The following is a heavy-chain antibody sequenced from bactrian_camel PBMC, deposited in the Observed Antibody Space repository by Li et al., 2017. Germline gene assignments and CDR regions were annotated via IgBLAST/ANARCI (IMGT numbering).Heavy chain of an antibody. J-gene: IGHJ4*01. V-gene: IGHV3S53*01. CDR1: GDTDNMNC. Sequence: VQLVESGGGSVQAGGSLRLSCVASGDTDNMNCMGWFRQRGGDREGVGVIANSDGNTRYADSVKGRFAITLNNAKKTVHLQMNSHKPEDTAMYYCAADPGSGNGRETWVGYVPAFLYSGQGTQVTVS. CDR3: AADPGSGNGRETWVGYVPAFLY. CDR2: IANSDGNT. D-gene: IGHD5*01.